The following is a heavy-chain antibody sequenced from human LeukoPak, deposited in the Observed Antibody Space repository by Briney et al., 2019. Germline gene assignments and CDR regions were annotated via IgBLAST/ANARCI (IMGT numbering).Heavy chain of an antibody. J-gene: IGHJ4*02. CDR2: ISSSSSYI. D-gene: IGHD6-13*01. Sequence: GGSLRLPCAASGFTFSSYSMNWVRQAPGKGLEWVSSISSSSSYIYYADSVKGRFTISRDNAKNSLYLQMNSLRAEDTAVYYCARDGGSSWYHSLDYWGQGTLVTVSS. CDR3: ARDGGSSWYHSLDY. V-gene: IGHV3-21*01. CDR1: GFTFSSYS.